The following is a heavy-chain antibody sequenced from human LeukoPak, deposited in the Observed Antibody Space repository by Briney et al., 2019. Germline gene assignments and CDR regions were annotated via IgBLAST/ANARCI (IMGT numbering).Heavy chain of an antibody. Sequence: PGRSLRLSCAASGFTFSSYGMHWVRQAPGKGLEWVAVISYDGSNKYYADSVKGRFTISRDNSKNTLYLQMNSLRAEDTAVYYCAKEVHDSSGYYLWGQGTLVTVSS. D-gene: IGHD3-22*01. CDR1: GFTFSSYG. J-gene: IGHJ5*02. CDR2: ISYDGSNK. V-gene: IGHV3-30*18. CDR3: AKEVHDSSGYYL.